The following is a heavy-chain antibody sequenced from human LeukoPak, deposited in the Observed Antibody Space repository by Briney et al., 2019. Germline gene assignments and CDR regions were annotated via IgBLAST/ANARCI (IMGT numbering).Heavy chain of an antibody. CDR2: ITPLFGTA. Sequence: SVKVSCKTSGGTFNNSAIGWVRQAPGQGLEWLGGITPLFGTAGYAQKFQGRVTITKDESTRTVYLELTSLTSDDTAVYYCARNVHGDYGSGWFDPWGQGTLVSVSS. D-gene: IGHD4-17*01. CDR3: ARNVHGDYGSGWFDP. V-gene: IGHV1-69*05. J-gene: IGHJ5*02. CDR1: GGTFNNSA.